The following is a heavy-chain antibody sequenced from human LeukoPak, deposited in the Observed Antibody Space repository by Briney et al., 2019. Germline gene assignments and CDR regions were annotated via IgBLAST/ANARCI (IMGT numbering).Heavy chain of an antibody. CDR3: ARWVGGTSSHWFDP. CDR2: IFYSGIT. D-gene: IGHD4-23*01. V-gene: IGHV4-39*07. CDR1: GDSISSSSFY. J-gene: IGHJ5*02. Sequence: ASETLSLTCTLSGDSISSSSFYWAWIRQPPGKGLECIGTIFYSGITYYSSSLKSRVTISVDTSKNQFSLKLSSVTVADTAVYYCARWVGGTSSHWFDPWGQGTLVTVSS.